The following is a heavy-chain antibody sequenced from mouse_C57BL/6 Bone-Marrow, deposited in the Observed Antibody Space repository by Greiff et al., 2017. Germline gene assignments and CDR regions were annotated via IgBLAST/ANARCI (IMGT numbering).Heavy chain of an antibody. J-gene: IGHJ3*01. CDR2: ISSGSSTI. CDR3: ARWFAY. V-gene: IGHV5-17*01. Sequence: EVKVVESGGGLVKPGGSLKLSCAASGFTFSDYGMHWVRQAPEEGLEWVAYISSGSSTIDYADTVKGRFTISRDNAKNTLFLQMTSLRSEDTAMYYCARWFAYWGQGTLVTVSA. CDR1: GFTFSDYG.